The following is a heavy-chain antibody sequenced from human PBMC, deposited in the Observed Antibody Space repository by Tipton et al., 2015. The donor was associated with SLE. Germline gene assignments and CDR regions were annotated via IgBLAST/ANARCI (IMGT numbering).Heavy chain of an antibody. CDR3: TRDRHMDV. CDR1: GYTFTTYD. D-gene: IGHD3-16*02. CDR2: MTPVSGNT. V-gene: IGHV1-8*01. Sequence: QLVQSGAEVKKPGASVKVSCRASGYTFTTYDINWVRQATGQRLEWVGLMTPVSGNTVYAQKFQGRVTMTRDTSISTAYLELSRLTSDDTAVYYCTRDRHMDVWGKGTTVTVSS. J-gene: IGHJ6*03.